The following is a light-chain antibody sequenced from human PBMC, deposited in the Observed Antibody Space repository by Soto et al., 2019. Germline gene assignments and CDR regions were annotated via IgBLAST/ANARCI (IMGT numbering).Light chain of an antibody. V-gene: IGLV1-47*01. Sequence: QSVLTQAPSASGTPGQRVTISCSGSSSNIGSNYVFWYQHLPGTAPKLLIYRNNQRPSGVPDRFSGSKSGTSASLAISGLRSADETDYYCAAWDDSLSGVVFGGGTKLTVL. J-gene: IGLJ2*01. CDR3: AAWDDSLSGVV. CDR2: RNN. CDR1: SSNIGSNY.